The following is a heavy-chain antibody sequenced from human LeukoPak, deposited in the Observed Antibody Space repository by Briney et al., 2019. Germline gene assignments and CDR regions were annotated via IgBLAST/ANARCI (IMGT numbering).Heavy chain of an antibody. CDR1: GFTFSSYW. CDR3: ARDRRLYYYDSRDAFDI. V-gene: IGHV3-74*01. Sequence: GRSLRLSCAASGFTFSSYWMHWVRHAPGKGLVWVPRINSDGSSTSYADSQKGRFTISRDNAKNTLYLQMNSLRAEDTAVYYCARDRRLYYYDSRDAFDIWGQGTMVTVSS. J-gene: IGHJ3*02. D-gene: IGHD3-22*01. CDR2: INSDGSST.